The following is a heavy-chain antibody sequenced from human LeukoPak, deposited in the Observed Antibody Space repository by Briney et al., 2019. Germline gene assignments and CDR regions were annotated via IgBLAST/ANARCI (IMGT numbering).Heavy chain of an antibody. Sequence: QPGGSLRLSCAASGFTFSNYWMHWVRQSPGKGLVWVSHINSDESSTNYADSVKGRFTISRDNAKNTLYLQMNSLRAEDTAVYYCASRSGSYSFDYWGQGTLVTVSS. CDR3: ASRSGSYSFDY. V-gene: IGHV3-74*01. J-gene: IGHJ4*02. CDR2: INSDESST. D-gene: IGHD1-26*01. CDR1: GFTFSNYW.